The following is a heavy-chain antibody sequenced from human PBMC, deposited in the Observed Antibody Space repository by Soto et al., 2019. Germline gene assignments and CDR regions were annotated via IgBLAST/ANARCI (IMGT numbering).Heavy chain of an antibody. V-gene: IGHV6-1*01. J-gene: IGHJ6*02. Sequence: QTLSLPCAISGDSVSSNSAAWNWIRQSPSRGLEWLGRTYYRSKWYNDYAVSVKSRITINPDTSKNQFSLQLNSVTPEDTAVYYCARDSLTMVRGVIISAYYYYGMDVWGQGTTVTVSS. D-gene: IGHD3-10*01. CDR2: TYYRSKWYN. CDR1: GDSVSSNSAA. CDR3: ARDSLTMVRGVIISAYYYYGMDV.